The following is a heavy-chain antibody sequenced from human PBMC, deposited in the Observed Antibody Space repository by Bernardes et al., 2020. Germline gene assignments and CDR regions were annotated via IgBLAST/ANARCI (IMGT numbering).Heavy chain of an antibody. V-gene: IGHV3-49*03. D-gene: IGHD3-10*01. Sequence: GGSLRLSCTASGFTFGDYAMSWFRQAPGKGLEWVGFIRSKAYGGTTEYAASVKGRFTISRDDSKSIAYLQMNSLKTEDTAVYYCTREGRTMVQGVIADWGQGTLVTVSS. J-gene: IGHJ4*02. CDR2: IRSKAYGGTT. CDR1: GFTFGDYA. CDR3: TREGRTMVQGVIAD.